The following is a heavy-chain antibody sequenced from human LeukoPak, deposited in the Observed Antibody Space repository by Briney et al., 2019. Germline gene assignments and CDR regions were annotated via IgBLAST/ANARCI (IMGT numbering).Heavy chain of an antibody. V-gene: IGHV4-39*01. D-gene: IGHD3-22*01. J-gene: IGHJ5*02. CDR1: GGSISSSSDY. CDR2: IYYSGST. Sequence: PSETLSLTCTVSGGSISSSSDYWGWIRQPPGKGLEWTGRIYYSGSTYYNPFLKSRVTISVDTSKNQFSLKLRSVTAAATAVYDCARHRVDTMIVVVSKPNWFDPWGQGTLVTVSS. CDR3: ARHRVDTMIVVVSKPNWFDP.